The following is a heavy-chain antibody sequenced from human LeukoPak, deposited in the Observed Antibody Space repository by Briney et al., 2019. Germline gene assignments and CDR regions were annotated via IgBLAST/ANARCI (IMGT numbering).Heavy chain of an antibody. J-gene: IGHJ4*02. D-gene: IGHD4-17*01. CDR2: ISGDGGST. CDR3: ARDTTVTQNFDY. Sequence: GGSLRLSCAASGFTFDDYAKRWVRQAPGKGLEWVSLISGDGGSTYYADSVKGRFTISRYNAKNSLYLQMNSLRAEETAVYYCARDTTVTQNFDYWGQGTMVTVSS. CDR1: GFTFDDYA. V-gene: IGHV3-43*02.